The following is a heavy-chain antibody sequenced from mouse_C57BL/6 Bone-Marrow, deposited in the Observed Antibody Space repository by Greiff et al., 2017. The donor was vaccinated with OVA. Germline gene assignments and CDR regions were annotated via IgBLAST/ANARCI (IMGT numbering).Heavy chain of an antibody. CDR2: ISSGSSTI. V-gene: IGHV5-17*01. Sequence: EVQLVESGGGLVKPGGSLKLSCAASGFTFSDYGMHWVRQAPEKGLEWVAYISSGSSTIYYADTVKGRFTISRDNAKNTLFLQMTSLRSEDTAMYYCARSSYGYFDVWGTGTTVTVSS. CDR1: GFTFSDYG. J-gene: IGHJ1*03. D-gene: IGHD1-1*01. CDR3: ARSSYGYFDV.